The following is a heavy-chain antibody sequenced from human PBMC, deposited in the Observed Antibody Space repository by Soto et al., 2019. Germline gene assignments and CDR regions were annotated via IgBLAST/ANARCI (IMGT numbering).Heavy chain of an antibody. V-gene: IGHV1-69*13. CDR2: IIPIFGTA. D-gene: IGHD1-26*01. J-gene: IGHJ6*02. CDR1: GGTFSSYA. Sequence: RASVKVSCKASGGTFSSYAISWVRQAPGQGLEWMGGIIPIFGTANYAQKFQGRVTITADESTSTAYMELSSLRSEDTAVYYCARGRIVGATNYYYYGMDVWGQGTTVTVSS. CDR3: ARGRIVGATNYYYYGMDV.